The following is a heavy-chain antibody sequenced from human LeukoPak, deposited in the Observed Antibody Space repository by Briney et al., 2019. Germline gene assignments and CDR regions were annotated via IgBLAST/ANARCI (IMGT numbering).Heavy chain of an antibody. CDR3: ARASVYCSSLRCSDY. J-gene: IGHJ4*02. Sequence: TLSLTCAVSVGSISSGGYYWSWIRQHPGKGLEWIGYIYYSVSTYYNPSLKSRVTISVDTSKNQLSLKLSSVTAADTAVYYCARASVYCSSLRCSDYWGKGTLVTVSS. CDR2: IYYSVST. D-gene: IGHD2-2*01. V-gene: IGHV4-31*11. CDR1: VGSISSGGYY.